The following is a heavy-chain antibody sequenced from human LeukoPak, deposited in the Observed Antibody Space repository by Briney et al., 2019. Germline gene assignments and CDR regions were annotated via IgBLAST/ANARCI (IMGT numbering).Heavy chain of an antibody. V-gene: IGHV3-23*01. J-gene: IGHJ3*02. CDR3: AKGQGSSCCYYDAFDI. CDR1: GFTFSSYA. D-gene: IGHD6-19*01. Sequence: GGSLRLSCAASGFTFSSYAMNWVRQAPGRGLQWVSAISGSGGSTYYADSVKGRFTISRDNSKNTLYLQMNSLRAEDTAVYYCAKGQGSSCCYYDAFDIWGQGTMVTVSS. CDR2: ISGSGGST.